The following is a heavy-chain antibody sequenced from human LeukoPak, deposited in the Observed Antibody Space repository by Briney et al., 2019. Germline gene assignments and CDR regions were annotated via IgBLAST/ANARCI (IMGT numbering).Heavy chain of an antibody. J-gene: IGHJ4*02. Sequence: PSETLSLTCAVYGGSFSGYYWSWLRQPPGKGLEWVGEINHSGSTNYNPSLKSRVTISVDTSKNQFSLKLSSVTAADTAVYYCARGSGYYGSGSYRGRYFDYWGQGTLVTVSS. CDR1: GGSFSGYY. V-gene: IGHV4-34*01. CDR2: INHSGST. CDR3: ARGSGYYGSGSYRGRYFDY. D-gene: IGHD3-10*01.